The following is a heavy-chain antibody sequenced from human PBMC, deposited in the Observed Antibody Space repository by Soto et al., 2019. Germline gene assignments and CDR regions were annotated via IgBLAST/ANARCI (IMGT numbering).Heavy chain of an antibody. D-gene: IGHD3-10*01. J-gene: IGHJ4*02. CDR3: AHLDSMGLSFDY. Sequence: QITLKESGPTLVKPTQTLTLTCTLSGFSLSTSEVGVGWIRQPPGKALRWLAVIYWDDDKRYSPSLKSRLTITKYTSKNQVVLTMTNMEPVDTATYYCAHLDSMGLSFDYWGQGALVTVSS. CDR1: GFSLSTSEVG. V-gene: IGHV2-5*02. CDR2: IYWDDDK.